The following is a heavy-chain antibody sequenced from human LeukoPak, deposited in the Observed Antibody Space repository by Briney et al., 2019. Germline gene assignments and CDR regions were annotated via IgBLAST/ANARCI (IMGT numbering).Heavy chain of an antibody. CDR1: GYTFTSYG. CDR3: AAIPVLIPAAMGFDY. D-gene: IGHD2-2*01. Sequence: ASVKVSCKASGYTFTSYGISWVRQAPGQGLEWMGWMNPNSGNTGYAQKFQGRVTITRNTSISTAYMELSSLRSEDTAVYYCAAIPVLIPAAMGFDYWGQGTLVTVSS. J-gene: IGHJ4*02. V-gene: IGHV1-8*03. CDR2: MNPNSGNT.